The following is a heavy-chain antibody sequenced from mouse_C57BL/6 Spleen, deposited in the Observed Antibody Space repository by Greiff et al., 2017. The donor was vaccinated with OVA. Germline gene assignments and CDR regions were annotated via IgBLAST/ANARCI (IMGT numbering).Heavy chain of an antibody. V-gene: IGHV1-85*01. CDR1: GYTFTSYA. CDR2: IYPRDGST. Sequence: QVQLQQSGPELVKPGASVKLSCKASGYTFTSYAIHWVKQRPGQGLEWIGWIYPRDGSTKYNEKFKGKATLTVDTSTSTAYIDLHSLTSEDSAVYFCARIDYYGSSPAFDYRGKGTTPTDS. CDR3: ARIDYYGSSPAFDY. D-gene: IGHD1-1*01. J-gene: IGHJ2*01.